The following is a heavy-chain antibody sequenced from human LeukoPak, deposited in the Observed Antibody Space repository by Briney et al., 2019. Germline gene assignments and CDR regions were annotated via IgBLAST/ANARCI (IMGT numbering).Heavy chain of an antibody. Sequence: GGSLRLSCAASGFTFSTYAMHWVCQAPGKGLEYVSAISSNGGSTYYANSVKGSFTISRDNSKNTLYLQLGSLRAEDMAVYYCARVRSYDTSGYYYFDYWGEGTLVTVSS. D-gene: IGHD3-22*01. J-gene: IGHJ4*02. CDR2: ISSNGGST. V-gene: IGHV3-64*01. CDR3: ARVRSYDTSGYYYFDY. CDR1: GFTFSTYA.